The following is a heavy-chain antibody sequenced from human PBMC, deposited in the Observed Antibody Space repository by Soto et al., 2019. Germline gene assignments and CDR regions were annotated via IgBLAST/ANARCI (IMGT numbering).Heavy chain of an antibody. CDR1: GYSFTSYW. Sequence: PGESLKISCKGSGYSFTSYWIGWVRQMPGKGLEWMGIIYPGDSDTRYSPSFQGQVTISADKSISTAYLQWSSLKASDTAMYYCARSPVYSSGWWVGMDVWGQGTTVTVSS. CDR2: IYPGDSDT. V-gene: IGHV5-51*01. D-gene: IGHD6-19*01. CDR3: ARSPVYSSGWWVGMDV. J-gene: IGHJ6*02.